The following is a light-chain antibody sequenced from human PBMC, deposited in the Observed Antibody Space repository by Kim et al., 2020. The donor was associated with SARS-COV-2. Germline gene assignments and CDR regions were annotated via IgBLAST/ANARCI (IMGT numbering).Light chain of an antibody. V-gene: IGKV1-9*01. CDR3: QQGNSFPLT. CDR2: AAS. J-gene: IGKJ4*01. CDR1: KGISSY. Sequence: ASVGNRVTSTCQASKGISSYLAWYQQKPGKAPKLLIYAASTLQTGVPSRFSGSGAGTDFTLTISSLQPEDFATYYCQQGNSFPLTFGGGTKVDIK.